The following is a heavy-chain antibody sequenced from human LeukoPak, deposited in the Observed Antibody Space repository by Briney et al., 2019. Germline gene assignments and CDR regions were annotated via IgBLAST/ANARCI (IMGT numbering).Heavy chain of an antibody. D-gene: IGHD6-19*01. Sequence: PSETLSLTCAVSGGSISSTNWWSWVRQPPGKGLEWIGEIYRSGATNYKPSLKSRVTISLDKSRNHFSLKLTSVTAADSAVYYCARRSPYSTGWSSYFDYWGQGALVTVSS. CDR1: GGSISSTNW. V-gene: IGHV4-4*02. CDR2: IYRSGAT. J-gene: IGHJ4*02. CDR3: ARRSPYSTGWSSYFDY.